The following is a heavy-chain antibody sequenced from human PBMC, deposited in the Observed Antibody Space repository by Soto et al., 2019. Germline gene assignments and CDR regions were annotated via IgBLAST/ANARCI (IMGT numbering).Heavy chain of an antibody. CDR1: GGSISSYY. D-gene: IGHD5-12*01. J-gene: IGHJ4*02. CDR2: LSYSGRS. V-gene: IGHV4-59*01. Sequence: QVQLQESGPGLVKPSETLSLTCTVSGGSISSYYWSWIRQPPGKGLEWIGYLSYSGRSNYNPSLKTRVTISLGTSKHQFSLKLTSVTSADTAVYYCARVKYSGYDYYVDYWGQGTLVAVSS. CDR3: ARVKYSGYDYYVDY.